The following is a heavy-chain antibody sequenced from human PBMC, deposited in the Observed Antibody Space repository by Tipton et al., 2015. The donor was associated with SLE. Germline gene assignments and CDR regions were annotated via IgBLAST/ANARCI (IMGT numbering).Heavy chain of an antibody. D-gene: IGHD2-2*01. Sequence: TLSLTCTVSGASISSPYCRWIRQPPGKGLEWIGYISDSGNTIDNPSPKSRLTISVDTSKNQFHLKLRSVTAADTAVCYCAKEETRGMDGWGQGTGVTVPS. J-gene: IGHJ6*01. CDR2: ISDSGNT. CDR1: GASISSPY. V-gene: IGHV4-59*11. CDR3: AKEETRGMDG.